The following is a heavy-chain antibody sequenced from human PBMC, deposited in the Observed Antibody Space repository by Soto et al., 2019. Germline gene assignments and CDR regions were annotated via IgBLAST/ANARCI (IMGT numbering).Heavy chain of an antibody. CDR2: ISGSGGST. Sequence: PGGSLRLSCAASGFTFSSYAMSWVRQAPGKGLEWVSAISGSGGSTYYADSVKGRFTISRDNSKNTLYLQMNSLRAEDTAVYYCAKDLHQMATIVDAFDIWGQGTMVTVSS. CDR1: GFTFSSYA. CDR3: AKDLHQMATIVDAFDI. J-gene: IGHJ3*02. V-gene: IGHV3-23*01. D-gene: IGHD5-12*01.